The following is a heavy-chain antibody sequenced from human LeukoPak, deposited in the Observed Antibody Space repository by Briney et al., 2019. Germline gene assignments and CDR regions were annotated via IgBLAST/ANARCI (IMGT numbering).Heavy chain of an antibody. CDR2: INPNSGGT. CDR3: ARDRPSFGVCSSTSCPDSDAFDI. CDR1: GYTFTGYY. V-gene: IGHV1-2*02. J-gene: IGHJ3*02. D-gene: IGHD2-2*01. Sequence: ASVKVSCKASGYTFTGYYMHWVRQAPGQGLEWMGWINPNSGGTNYAQKFQGRVTMTRDTSISTAYMELSRLGSDDTAVYYCARDRPSFGVCSSTSCPDSDAFDIWGQGTMVTVSS.